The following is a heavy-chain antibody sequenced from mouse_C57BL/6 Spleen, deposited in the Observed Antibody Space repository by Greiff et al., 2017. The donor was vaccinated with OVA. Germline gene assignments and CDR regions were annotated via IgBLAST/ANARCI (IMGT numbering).Heavy chain of an antibody. D-gene: IGHD1-1*01. J-gene: IGHJ2*01. CDR2: IDPSDSET. CDR1: GYTFTSYW. CDR3: ARHAPHYYGSSFDY. Sequence: QVQLQQPGAELVRPGSSVKLSCKASGYTFTSYWMHWVKQRPIQGLEWIGNIDPSDSETHYNQKFKDKATLTVDKSSSTAYMQLSSLTSEDSAVYYCARHAPHYYGSSFDYWGQGTTLTVSS. V-gene: IGHV1-52*01.